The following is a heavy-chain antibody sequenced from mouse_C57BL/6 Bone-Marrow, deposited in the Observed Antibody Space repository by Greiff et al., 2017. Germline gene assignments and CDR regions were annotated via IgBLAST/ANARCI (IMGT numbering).Heavy chain of an antibody. J-gene: IGHJ3*01. CDR3: TAYPGPFAY. CDR2: IDPENGDT. V-gene: IGHV14-4*01. Sequence: LQQSGAELVRPGASVKLSCTASGFNIKDDYMHWVKQRPEQGLEWIGWIDPENGDTEYASKFQGKATITADTSSNTAYLQLSSLTSEDTAGYYCTAYPGPFAYWGQGTLVTVSA. CDR1: GFNIKDDY. D-gene: IGHD3-3*01.